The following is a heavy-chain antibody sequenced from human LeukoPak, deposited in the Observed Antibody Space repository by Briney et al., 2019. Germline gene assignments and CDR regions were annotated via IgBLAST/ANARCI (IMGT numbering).Heavy chain of an antibody. CDR2: ISGSGGGT. CDR3: GRDLAWGAFDY. Sequence: GGSLRLSCAASGFTFSTYAMSWVRQAPGKGLEWVSTISGSGGGTYFADSVKGRFTISRDDSKNTLSLQMNSLRVEDTAVYYCGRDLAWGAFDYWGQGTLVTVSS. J-gene: IGHJ4*02. V-gene: IGHV3-23*01. CDR1: GFTFSTYA. D-gene: IGHD7-27*01.